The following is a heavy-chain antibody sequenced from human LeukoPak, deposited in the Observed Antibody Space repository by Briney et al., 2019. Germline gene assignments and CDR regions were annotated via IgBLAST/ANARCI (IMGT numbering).Heavy chain of an antibody. CDR1: GFTFDSYA. Sequence: PGGSLRLSCSASGFTFDSYAMHWVRQAPGRGLEYVSGISHNGDTTFYSDSVRGRFTISRDNSKNTLYLQMSSLRTEDTAVYYCVKQDWGSQPAGYYSDYWGQGTLVTVSS. CDR3: VKQDWGSQPAGYYSDY. J-gene: IGHJ4*02. CDR2: ISHNGDTT. V-gene: IGHV3-64*03. D-gene: IGHD7-27*01.